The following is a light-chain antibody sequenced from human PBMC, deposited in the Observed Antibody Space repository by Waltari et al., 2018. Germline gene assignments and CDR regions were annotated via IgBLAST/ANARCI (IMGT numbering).Light chain of an antibody. V-gene: IGKV3-15*01. CDR1: QGISVN. CDR3: QQYYYWPLT. CDR2: DAS. Sequence: ETKLTQSPVTLSVSPGGRDTISCRASQGISVNLAWYQQKPGQSPRLLIYDASNRATDIPARFSGSGSGTEFALTISSLQSEDLAVYYCQQYYYWPLTFGQGTKVDIK. J-gene: IGKJ1*01.